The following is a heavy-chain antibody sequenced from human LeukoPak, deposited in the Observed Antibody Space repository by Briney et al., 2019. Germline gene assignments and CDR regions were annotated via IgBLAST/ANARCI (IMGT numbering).Heavy chain of an antibody. D-gene: IGHD1-26*01. V-gene: IGHV1-2*02. CDR2: INPNSGGT. Sequence: GASVKVSCKASGYTFTSYYMHWVRQAPGQGLEWMGWINPNSGGTNYAQKFQGRVTMTRDTSISTAYMELSRLRSDDTAVYYCARDWEGLGEYWYFDLWGGGTLVTVSS. J-gene: IGHJ2*01. CDR1: GYTFTSYY. CDR3: ARDWEGLGEYWYFDL.